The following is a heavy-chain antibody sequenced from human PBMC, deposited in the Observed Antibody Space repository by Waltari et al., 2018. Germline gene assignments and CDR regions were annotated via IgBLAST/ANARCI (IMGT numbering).Heavy chain of an antibody. J-gene: IGHJ6*02. CDR2: INSDGSST. CDR3: ARGGELGVATKITYYYYGMDV. CDR1: GFTFSSYW. D-gene: IGHD5-12*01. Sequence: EVQLVESGGGLVQPGGSLRLSCAASGFTFSSYWMPCVRQAPGKGLVWVSRINSDGSSTSYADSVKGRFTISRDNAKNTLYLQMNSLRAEDTAVYYCARGGELGVATKITYYYYGMDVWGQGTTVTVSS. V-gene: IGHV3-74*01.